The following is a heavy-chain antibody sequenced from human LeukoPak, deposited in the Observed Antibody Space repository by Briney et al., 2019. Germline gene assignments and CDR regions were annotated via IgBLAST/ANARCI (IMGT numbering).Heavy chain of an antibody. CDR2: MSISGRTI. CDR1: GFTFSSYE. J-gene: IGHJ4*02. Sequence: GGSLRLSCAASGFTFSSYEMNWVRQAPGKGLEWVSYMSISGRTIYYADSVKGRFTISRDNAKNSLYLQMNSLRAEDTAVYYCARRVASSSPMDYWGQGTLVT. D-gene: IGHD6-6*01. CDR3: ARRVASSSPMDY. V-gene: IGHV3-48*03.